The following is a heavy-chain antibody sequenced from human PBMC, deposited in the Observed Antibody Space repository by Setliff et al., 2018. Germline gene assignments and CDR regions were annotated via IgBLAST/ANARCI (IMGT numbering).Heavy chain of an antibody. CDR1: GYTFTTYA. CDR2: INTNTGNP. V-gene: IGHV7-4-1*02. J-gene: IGHJ6*03. CDR3: ARASRFGTIKYRGDYYMDV. D-gene: IGHD3-10*01. Sequence: GASVKVSCKASGYTFTTYAISWMRQAPGQGLEWMGWINTNTGNPSYAQGFTGRFVFSLDTSVSTAYLQISSLKAEDTVLYYCARASRFGTIKYRGDYYMDVWGKGTTVTVSS.